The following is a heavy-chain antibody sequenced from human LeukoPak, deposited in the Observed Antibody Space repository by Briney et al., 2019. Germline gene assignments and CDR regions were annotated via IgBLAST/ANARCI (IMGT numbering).Heavy chain of an antibody. CDR2: ISTDGSDK. J-gene: IGHJ3*02. V-gene: IGHV3-30*03. CDR3: ASQTLTRPFSPLTAFDI. Sequence: GRSLRLSCAASGFTFSNYGLHWVRQAPGKGLEWVALISTDGSDKEYADSVRGRFAISRDNSKNTLFLQMNSLRAEDTAVYYCASQTLTRPFSPLTAFDIWGQGTMVTVSS. CDR1: GFTFSNYG.